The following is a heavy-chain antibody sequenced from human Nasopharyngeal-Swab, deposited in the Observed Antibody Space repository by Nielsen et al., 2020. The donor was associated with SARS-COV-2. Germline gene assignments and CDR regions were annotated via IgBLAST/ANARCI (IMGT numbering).Heavy chain of an antibody. CDR3: ARVVPAALGGMDV. D-gene: IGHD2-2*01. Sequence: ASVKVSCKVSGYTLTELSMHWVRQAPGKGLEWMGGFDPEDGETIYAQKFQGRVTMTADESTSTAYMELSSLRSEDTAVYYCARVVPAALGGMDVWGQGTTVTVSS. CDR1: GYTLTELS. V-gene: IGHV1-24*01. CDR2: FDPEDGET. J-gene: IGHJ6*02.